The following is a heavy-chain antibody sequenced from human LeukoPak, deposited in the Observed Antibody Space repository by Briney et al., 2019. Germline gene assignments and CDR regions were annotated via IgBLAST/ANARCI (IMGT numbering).Heavy chain of an antibody. CDR2: IIPIFGTA. D-gene: IGHD2-2*01. CDR3: ARDGYCSSTSCSQSGTFDY. CDR1: GYTFTDYG. J-gene: IGHJ4*02. V-gene: IGHV1-69*05. Sequence: SVKVSCKASGYTFTDYGFTWVRQAPGQGLEWMGGIIPIFGTANYAQKFQGRVTITTDESTSTAYMELSSLRSEDTAVYYCARDGYCSSTSCSQSGTFDYWGQGTLVTVSS.